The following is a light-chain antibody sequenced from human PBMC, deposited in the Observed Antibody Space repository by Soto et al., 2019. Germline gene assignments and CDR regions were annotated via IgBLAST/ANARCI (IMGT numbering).Light chain of an antibody. Sequence: EIVLTQSPATLSLSPGESATLSCRASQAVSSYLAWYQQKPGQAPRLLIYDASNRATGIPARFSGSGSGTDFTLTISSLEPEDFAVYCCQQHMTWPRFTFGPGTKVDIK. CDR3: QQHMTWPRFT. CDR1: QAVSSY. CDR2: DAS. V-gene: IGKV3-11*01. J-gene: IGKJ3*01.